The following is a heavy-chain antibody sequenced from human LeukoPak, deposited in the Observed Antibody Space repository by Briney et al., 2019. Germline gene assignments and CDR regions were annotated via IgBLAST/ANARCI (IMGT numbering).Heavy chain of an antibody. CDR2: IAVRSDGATT. Sequence: PGESLRLSCAASGFTFSYAWMTWVRQGPGKGLEWVGYIAVRSDGATTDYAAPVKGRFTISRDDSKSTLYLQMDSLQTEDTAVYYCASLVGFSLYYWGQGTLVTVSS. J-gene: IGHJ4*02. D-gene: IGHD1-26*01. CDR3: ASLVGFSLYY. V-gene: IGHV3-15*04. CDR1: GFTFSYAW.